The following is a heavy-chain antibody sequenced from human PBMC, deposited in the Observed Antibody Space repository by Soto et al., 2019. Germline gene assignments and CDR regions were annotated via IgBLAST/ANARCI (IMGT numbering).Heavy chain of an antibody. CDR3: ARDSTGENYYYSDMDV. Sequence: GGSLRLSCAASGFTFSSYSMNWVRQAPGKGLEWVSYISSSSSNIYYEDSVKGRFTISRDNAKNSLYLQMNSLRAEDTAVYYCARDSTGENYYYSDMDVWGKGSTVTVSS. D-gene: IGHD7-27*01. V-gene: IGHV3-48*04. CDR2: ISSSSSNI. J-gene: IGHJ6*03. CDR1: GFTFSSYS.